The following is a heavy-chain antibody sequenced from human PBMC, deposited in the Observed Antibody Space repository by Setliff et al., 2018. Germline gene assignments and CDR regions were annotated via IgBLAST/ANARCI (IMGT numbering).Heavy chain of an antibody. CDR1: EFRFSIYG. Sequence: GGSLRLSCAAPEFRFSIYGMHWVRQAPGKGLECVAFIRYDGSNKYYADSVKGRFTISRDNSKNTLYLQMNSLRAEDTALYYCAKGLKSSGPDWYFDYWGPGTLVTVSS. J-gene: IGHJ4*02. CDR3: AKGLKSSGPDWYFDY. CDR2: IRYDGSNK. D-gene: IGHD3-22*01. V-gene: IGHV3-30*02.